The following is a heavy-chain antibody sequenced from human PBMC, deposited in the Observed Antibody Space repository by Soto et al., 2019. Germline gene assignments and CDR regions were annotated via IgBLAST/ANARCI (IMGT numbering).Heavy chain of an antibody. Sequence: SETLSLTCTVSGGSISSSSYYWGWIRQPPGKGLEWIGSIYYSGSTYYNPSLKSRVTISVDTSKNQFSLKLSSVTAADTAVYYCARTRIVLMVYVIDYWGQGTLVTVSS. V-gene: IGHV4-39*01. CDR2: IYYSGST. CDR3: ARTRIVLMVYVIDY. D-gene: IGHD2-8*01. J-gene: IGHJ4*02. CDR1: GGSISSSSYY.